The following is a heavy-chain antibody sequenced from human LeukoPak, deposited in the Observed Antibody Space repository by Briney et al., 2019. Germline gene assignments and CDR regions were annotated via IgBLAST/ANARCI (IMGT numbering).Heavy chain of an antibody. Sequence: GRSLRLSCAASGFTFRSYGMHWVRQAPGKGLEWVAVIWYDGSNKYYADSVKGRFTISRDNPKNTLYLQMNSLRAEDTAVYNCARGNTAMVTWGQGTLVTVSS. V-gene: IGHV3-33*08. CDR2: IWYDGSNK. J-gene: IGHJ4*02. D-gene: IGHD5-18*01. CDR3: ARGNTAMVT. CDR1: GFTFRSYG.